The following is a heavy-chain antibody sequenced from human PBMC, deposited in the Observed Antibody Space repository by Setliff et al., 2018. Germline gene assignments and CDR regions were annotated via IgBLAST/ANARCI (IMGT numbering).Heavy chain of an antibody. D-gene: IGHD1-1*01. Sequence: NPSETLSLTCTVSGASLNSGTYYWGWIRQPPGKGLEWIGRIYYRGDTYYNPSLASRLTISVDTAKNQFSLKLTSVTAADTAVYYCAKTGTYRYFDYWGQGTRVTVSA. CDR1: GASLNSGTYY. J-gene: IGHJ4*02. V-gene: IGHV4-39*01. CDR2: IYYRGDT. CDR3: AKTGTYRYFDY.